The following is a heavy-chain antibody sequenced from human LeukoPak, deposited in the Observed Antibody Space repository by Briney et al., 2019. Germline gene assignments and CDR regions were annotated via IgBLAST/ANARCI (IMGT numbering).Heavy chain of an antibody. D-gene: IGHD3-16*01. CDR1: GFTFSSYG. V-gene: IGHV3-30*02. CDR3: ATKGFGWAPFDN. J-gene: IGHJ4*02. CDR2: IRYDGSNK. Sequence: GGSLRLSCAASGFTFSSYGMHWVRQAPGKGLEWVAFIRYDGSNKYYADSVKGRFTISRDNSKNTLYLQMNSLRAEDTAMYYCATKGFGWAPFDNWGQGTLVTVSS.